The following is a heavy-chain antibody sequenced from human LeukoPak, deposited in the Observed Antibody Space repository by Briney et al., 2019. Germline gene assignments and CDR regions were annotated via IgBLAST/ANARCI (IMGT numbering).Heavy chain of an antibody. D-gene: IGHD4-17*01. Sequence: GGSLRLSCAASGFTFSSYAMSWVRQAPGKGLEWVSAISGSGGSTYYADSVKGRFTISRDNSKNTLYLQMNSLRAEDTAVYYCVRGDTVTTDLDYWGQGTLVTVSS. CDR3: VRGDTVTTDLDY. J-gene: IGHJ4*02. CDR1: GFTFSSYA. V-gene: IGHV3-23*01. CDR2: ISGSGGST.